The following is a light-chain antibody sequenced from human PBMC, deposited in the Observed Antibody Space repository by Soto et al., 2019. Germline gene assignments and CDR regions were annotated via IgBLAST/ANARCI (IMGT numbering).Light chain of an antibody. CDR3: TSYTTSRIWV. V-gene: IGLV2-14*01. CDR2: EVS. J-gene: IGLJ3*02. CDR1: SGDVGHYNY. Sequence: QSALTQPASVSGSPGQSITISCTGSSGDVGHYNYVSWYQQHPGKAPKLMIYEVSNRPSGVSNRFSGSKSGNTASLIISGLQAEDEADYYRTSYTTSRIWVFGGGTKVTVL.